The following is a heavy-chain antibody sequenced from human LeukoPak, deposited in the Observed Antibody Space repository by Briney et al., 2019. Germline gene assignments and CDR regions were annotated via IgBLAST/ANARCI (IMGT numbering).Heavy chain of an antibody. V-gene: IGHV1-18*01. D-gene: IGHD2-21*02. CDR2: ISAYNGNT. Sequence: ASVKVSCKASGYTFTSYGISWVRQAPGQGLEWRGWISAYNGNTNYAQKLQGRVTMTTDTSTSTAYMELRSLRSDDTAVYYCARSHIVVVTASSPPDYWGQGTLVTVSS. CDR3: ARSHIVVVTASSPPDY. J-gene: IGHJ4*02. CDR1: GYTFTSYG.